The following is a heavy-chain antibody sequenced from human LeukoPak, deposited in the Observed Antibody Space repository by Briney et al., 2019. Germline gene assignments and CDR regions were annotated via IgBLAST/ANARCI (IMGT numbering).Heavy chain of an antibody. Sequence: PSETLSLTCTVSGGSISSYYWSWIRQPPGKGLEWNGYIYYSGSTNYNPSLKSRVTISVDTSKNQFSLKLSSVTAADTAVYYCARLREYSYGFTPFDYWGQGTLVTVSS. CDR1: GGSISSYY. CDR2: IYYSGST. V-gene: IGHV4-59*01. J-gene: IGHJ4*02. CDR3: ARLREYSYGFTPFDY. D-gene: IGHD5-18*01.